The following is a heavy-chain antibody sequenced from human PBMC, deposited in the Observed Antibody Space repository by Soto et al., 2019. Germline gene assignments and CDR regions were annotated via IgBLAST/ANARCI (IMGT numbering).Heavy chain of an antibody. CDR2: ISYDGSNK. V-gene: IGHV3-30-3*01. D-gene: IGHD1-1*01. CDR3: ARDRLRYNWSAFPYLYYGMDV. CDR1: GFTFSSYA. J-gene: IGHJ6*02. Sequence: QVQLVESGGGVVQPGRSLRLSCAASGFTFSSYAMHWVRQAPGKGLEWVAVISYDGSNKYYADSVKGRFTISRDNSKNTLYLQMNSLRTVDTALYYCARDRLRYNWSAFPYLYYGMDVWGQGNKVTVSS.